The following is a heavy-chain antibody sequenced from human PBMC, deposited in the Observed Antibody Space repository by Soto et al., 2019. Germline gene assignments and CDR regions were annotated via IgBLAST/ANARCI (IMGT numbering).Heavy chain of an antibody. Sequence: GGSLRLSCAASGFTFSSYGMHWVRQAPGKGLEWVAVIWYDGSNKYYADSVKGRFTISRDNSKNTLYLQMNSLRAEDTAVYYCAKGYGDYYYGMDVWGQGTTVTVSS. CDR2: IWYDGSNK. CDR3: AKGYGDYYYGMDV. D-gene: IGHD4-17*01. J-gene: IGHJ6*02. CDR1: GFTFSSYG. V-gene: IGHV3-33*06.